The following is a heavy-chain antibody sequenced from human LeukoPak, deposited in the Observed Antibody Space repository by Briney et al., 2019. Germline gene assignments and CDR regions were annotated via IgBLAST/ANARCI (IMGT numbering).Heavy chain of an antibody. CDR1: GGSISSSSYY. CDR3: ARGGGCSSSWSY. CDR2: IYYSGST. J-gene: IGHJ4*02. D-gene: IGHD6-13*01. V-gene: IGHV4-39*07. Sequence: PSETLSLTCIVSGGSISSSSYYWDWIRQPPGKGLEWIGNIYYSGSTYYNPSLKSRVTISVDTSKNQFSLKLSSVTAADTAVYYCARGGGCSSSWSYWGQGTLVTVSS.